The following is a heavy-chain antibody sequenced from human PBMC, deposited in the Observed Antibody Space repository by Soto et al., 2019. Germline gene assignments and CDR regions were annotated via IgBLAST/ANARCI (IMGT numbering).Heavy chain of an antibody. J-gene: IGHJ4*02. D-gene: IGHD3-10*01. V-gene: IGHV1-69*01. CDR1: GGTFSSYA. CDR3: ASVAITMVRGVHLLQLDY. Sequence: QVQLVQSGAEVKKPGSSVKVSCKASGGTFSSYAISWVRQAPGQGLEWMGGIIPIFGTGNYAQKFQGRVTITADESTSTAYMELSSLRSEDTAVYYCASVAITMVRGVHLLQLDYWGKGTLVTVSS. CDR2: IIPIFGTG.